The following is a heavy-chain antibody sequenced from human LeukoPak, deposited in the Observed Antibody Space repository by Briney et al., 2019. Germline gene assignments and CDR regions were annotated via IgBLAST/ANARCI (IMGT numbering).Heavy chain of an antibody. D-gene: IGHD3-16*01. Sequence: ASVKVSCKASGYTFTGYYMHWVRQAPGQGLEWMGWINPNSGGTKNAQKFQGRLTMTRDTSISTAYMELSRLRSDDTAVYYCARCEITPNPLRDAFDIWGQGTMVTVSS. CDR1: GYTFTGYY. V-gene: IGHV1-2*02. CDR3: ARCEITPNPLRDAFDI. J-gene: IGHJ3*02. CDR2: INPNSGGT.